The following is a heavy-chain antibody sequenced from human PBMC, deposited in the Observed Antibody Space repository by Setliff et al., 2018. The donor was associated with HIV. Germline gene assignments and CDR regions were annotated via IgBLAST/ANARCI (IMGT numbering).Heavy chain of an antibody. D-gene: IGHD3-3*01. V-gene: IGHV5-51*01. CDR3: ARHLSGNFWSDFDAFDI. J-gene: IGHJ3*02. Sequence: LGESLKISCKGSGYSFTSYWIAWVRQMPGKGLEWMGIIYPGDSDTRYSPSFQGRVTISADKSISTAYLQWSSLKASDTAIYYCARHLSGNFWSDFDAFDIWGQGTMVTVSS. CDR1: GYSFTSYW. CDR2: IYPGDSDT.